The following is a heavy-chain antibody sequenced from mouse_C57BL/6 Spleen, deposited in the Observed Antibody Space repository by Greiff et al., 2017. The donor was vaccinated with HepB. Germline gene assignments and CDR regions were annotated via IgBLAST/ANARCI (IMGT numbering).Heavy chain of an antibody. CDR1: GYTFTSYW. Sequence: QVQLQQPGAELVKPGASVKVSCKASGYTFTSYWMHWVKQRPGQGLEWIGRIHPSDSDTNYNQKFKGKATLTVDKSSSTAYMQLSSLTSEDSAVYYWAIGHYSNYVGFAYWGQGTLVTVSA. CDR2: IHPSDSDT. J-gene: IGHJ3*01. CDR3: AIGHYSNYVGFAY. D-gene: IGHD2-5*01. V-gene: IGHV1-74*01.